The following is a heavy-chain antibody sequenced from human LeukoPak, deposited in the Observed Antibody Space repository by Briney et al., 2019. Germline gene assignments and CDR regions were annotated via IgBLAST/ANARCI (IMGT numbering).Heavy chain of an antibody. V-gene: IGHV4-61*02. CDR1: GGSISSGSYY. CDR2: IYTSGST. Sequence: PSQTLSLTCTVSGGSISSGSYYWSWIRQPAGKGLEWIGRIYTSGSTNYNPSLKSRVSISVDTSKNQFSLKLNPVTAADTAVYYCARAHPRALIRGYNYYYYYMDVWGKGTTVTVSS. CDR3: ARAHPRALIRGYNYYYYYMDV. D-gene: IGHD5-24*01. J-gene: IGHJ6*03.